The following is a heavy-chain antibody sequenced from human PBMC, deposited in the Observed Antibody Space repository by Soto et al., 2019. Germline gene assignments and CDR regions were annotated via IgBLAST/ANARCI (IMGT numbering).Heavy chain of an antibody. Sequence: SETLSLTCTVFGGSISTSTFYWGWIRQPPGRGLEWIGTFYYTGSIYYNPSLKSRVTISVNTSKNQFSLKLSSVTAADTAVYYCARSVFPWGQGTLITV. CDR2: FYYTGSI. J-gene: IGHJ5*02. CDR3: ARSVFP. V-gene: IGHV4-39*07. CDR1: GGSISTSTFY.